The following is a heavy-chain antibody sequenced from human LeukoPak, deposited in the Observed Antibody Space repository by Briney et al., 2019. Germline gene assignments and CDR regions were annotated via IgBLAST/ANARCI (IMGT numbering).Heavy chain of an antibody. Sequence: GGSLRLSCAASGFTFSSYEMNWVRQAPGKGLEWVSYISSSGSTIYYADYVKGRFTISRDNAKNSLYLQMNSLRAEDTAVYYCAELGITMIGGVWGKGTTVTISS. V-gene: IGHV3-48*03. J-gene: IGHJ6*04. CDR1: GFTFSSYE. CDR2: ISSSGSTI. CDR3: AELGITMIGGV. D-gene: IGHD3-10*02.